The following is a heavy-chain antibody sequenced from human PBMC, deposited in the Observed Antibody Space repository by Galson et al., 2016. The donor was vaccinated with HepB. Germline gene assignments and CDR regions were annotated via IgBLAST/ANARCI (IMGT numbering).Heavy chain of an antibody. CDR3: EREAWSSSPI. V-gene: IGHV3-7*01. CDR2: IKPDESEK. Sequence: SLRLSCAASGITFSNYWMSWIRQAPGKGLEWVAKIKPDESEKYYVDSVQGRFTISRDNAKNLVYLQMNSLRAEDTAVYYCEREAWSSSPIWGQGTMVTVSS. CDR1: GITFSNYW. J-gene: IGHJ3*02. D-gene: IGHD1-26*01.